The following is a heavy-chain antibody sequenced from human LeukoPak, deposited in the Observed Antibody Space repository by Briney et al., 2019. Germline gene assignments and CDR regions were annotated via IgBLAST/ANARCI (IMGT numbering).Heavy chain of an antibody. CDR3: ARVDFSIVVVPAAMGAFDI. J-gene: IGHJ3*02. CDR1: GGSISSYY. D-gene: IGHD2-2*01. CDR2: IYYSGST. Sequence: TPSETLSLTCTVSGGSISSYYWSWIRQPPGKGLEWIGYIYYSGSTNYNPSLKSRVTISVDTSKNQFSLKLSSVTAADTAVYYCARVDFSIVVVPAAMGAFDIWGQGTVVTVSS. V-gene: IGHV4-59*01.